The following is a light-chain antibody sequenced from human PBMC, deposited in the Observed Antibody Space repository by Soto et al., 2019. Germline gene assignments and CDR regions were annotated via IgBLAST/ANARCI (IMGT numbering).Light chain of an antibody. V-gene: IGLV1-44*01. CDR1: SSNIGSNT. J-gene: IGLJ3*02. CDR3: AAWDDSLNGWV. Sequence: QLVLTQPPSASGTPGQRVNISCSGSSSNIGSNTVNWYQQLPETAPKLLMYSNNLRPSGVPDRFSGSKSGTSASLAISGLQSEDEADYYCAAWDDSLNGWVFGGGTKLTVL. CDR2: SNN.